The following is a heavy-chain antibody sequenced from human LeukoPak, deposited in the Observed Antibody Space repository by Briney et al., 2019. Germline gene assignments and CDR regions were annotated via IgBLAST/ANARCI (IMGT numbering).Heavy chain of an antibody. J-gene: IGHJ4*02. Sequence: GGSLRLSCAASGITFSNYGMSWVRQAPGKGLEWVANIKEDGSERYYVDSVKGRFTIYRDNAKNSLYLQMNSLRAEDTAVYYCGNGRNGDCEGIAYLNFWLQGSVVTVS. CDR2: IKEDGSER. CDR3: GNGRNGDCEGIAYLNF. CDR1: GITFSNYG. D-gene: IGHD2-21*02. V-gene: IGHV3-7*01.